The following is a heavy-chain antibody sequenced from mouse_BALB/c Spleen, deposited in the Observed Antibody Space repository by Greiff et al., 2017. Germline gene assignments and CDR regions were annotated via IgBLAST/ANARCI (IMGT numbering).Heavy chain of an antibody. CDR3: TITTATDYYAMDY. CDR1: GYTFTSYW. Sequence: QVQLKQPGAELVKPGASVKMSCKASGYTFTSYWMHWVKQRPGQGLEWIGVIDPSDSYTSYNQKFKGKATLTVDTSSSTAYMQLSSLTSEDSAVYYCTITTATDYYAMDYWGQGTSVTVSS. J-gene: IGHJ4*01. CDR2: IDPSDSYT. D-gene: IGHD1-2*01. V-gene: IGHV1S127*01.